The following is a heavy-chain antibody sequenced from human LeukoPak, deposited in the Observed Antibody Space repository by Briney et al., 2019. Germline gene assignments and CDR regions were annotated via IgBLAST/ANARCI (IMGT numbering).Heavy chain of an antibody. CDR3: ARLTRDGYIPDAFDI. CDR1: GGSISSGSYY. D-gene: IGHD5-24*01. J-gene: IGHJ3*02. Sequence: SETLSLTCTVSGGSISSGSYYWSWTRQPAGKGLEWIGRIYTSGSTNYNPSLKSRVTISVDTSKNQFSLKLSSVTAADTAVYYCARLTRDGYIPDAFDIWGQGTMVTVSS. CDR2: IYTSGST. V-gene: IGHV4-61*02.